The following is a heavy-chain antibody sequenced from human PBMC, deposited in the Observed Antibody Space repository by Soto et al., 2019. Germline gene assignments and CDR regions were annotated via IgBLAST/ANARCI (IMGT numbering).Heavy chain of an antibody. Sequence: ASVKVSCKASGYTFTSNSIGWVRQAPGQGLEWMGWINVYNGNTKYAQQLQGRVTLTTDTSASTAYMDLRSLRSDDTAVYYCARNQWELHAFDIWGQGTMVTVSS. CDR1: GYTFTSNS. CDR2: INVYNGNT. J-gene: IGHJ3*02. D-gene: IGHD1-26*01. CDR3: ARNQWELHAFDI. V-gene: IGHV1-18*04.